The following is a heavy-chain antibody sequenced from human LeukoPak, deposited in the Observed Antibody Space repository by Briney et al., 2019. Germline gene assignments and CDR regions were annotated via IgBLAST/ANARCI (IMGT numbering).Heavy chain of an antibody. V-gene: IGHV3-30*02. J-gene: IGHJ4*02. CDR3: AKDRNHYDILTGSFDY. D-gene: IGHD3-9*01. CDR1: GFTFSSYG. CDR2: IRYDGSNR. Sequence: GGSLRLSCAASGFTFSSYGMHWVRQAPGKGLEWVAFIRYDGSNRYYADSVKGRFTISRDNSKNTLYLQMNSLRAEDTAVYYCAKDRNHYDILTGSFDYWGQGTLVTVSS.